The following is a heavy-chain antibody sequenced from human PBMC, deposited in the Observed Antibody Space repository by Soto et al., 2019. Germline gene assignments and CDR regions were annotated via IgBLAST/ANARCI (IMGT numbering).Heavy chain of an antibody. J-gene: IGHJ6*02. D-gene: IGHD2-21*01. CDR2: IKTASGDT. CDR3: ARVHCGGECRPGEWFYYYGMDV. CDR1: RYTFTSYD. V-gene: IGHV1-2*02. Sequence: QVQLVQSGPEVMRPGASVRVSCKGSRYTFTSYDIFWVRQSPGQGLEWMGWIKTASGDTDYAQKFRGRVAMTRHTSISTAYMELNNLVSDDTAVYYCARVHCGGECRPGEWFYYYGMDVWGQGTTVTVSS.